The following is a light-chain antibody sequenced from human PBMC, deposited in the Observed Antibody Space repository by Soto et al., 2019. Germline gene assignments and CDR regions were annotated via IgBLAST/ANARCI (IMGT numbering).Light chain of an antibody. J-gene: IGLJ2*01. V-gene: IGLV1-40*01. CDR1: SSNVGAGYD. CDR3: QSYDTSLSVVV. Sequence: QSVLTQPPSVSGAPGQRVTISCTGSSSNVGAGYDVHWYQQVPGTAPKLLIYGNNNRPSGVPDRFSVSKSGTSASLAITGLQAEDEADYYCQSYDTSLSVVVFGGGTKLTVL. CDR2: GNN.